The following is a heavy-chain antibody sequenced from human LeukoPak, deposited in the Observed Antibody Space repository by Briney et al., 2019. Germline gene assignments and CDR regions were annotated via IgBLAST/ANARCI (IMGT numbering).Heavy chain of an antibody. CDR3: ARDFYCSRTSCYAPSFDY. Sequence: GGPLRLSCAASGFTFSSYGMHWVRQAPGKGLEWVALIGYVGTNEYYADSVKGRFTISRDNSKNTLYLQMKSLRAEDTAVYYCARDFYCSRTSCYAPSFDYWGQGTLVTVSS. D-gene: IGHD2-2*01. V-gene: IGHV3-33*01. J-gene: IGHJ4*02. CDR1: GFTFSSYG. CDR2: IGYVGTNE.